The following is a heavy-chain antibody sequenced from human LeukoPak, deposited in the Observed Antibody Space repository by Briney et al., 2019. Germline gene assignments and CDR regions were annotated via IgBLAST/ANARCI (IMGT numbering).Heavy chain of an antibody. V-gene: IGHV4-34*01. CDR3: ARGTWLRPKMATAYYYMDV. CDR1: GGSFSGYY. Sequence: SETLSLTCAVYGGSFSGYYWSWIRQPPGKGQEWIGEITHSGSTNYNPSLKSRVTISVDTSKNQFSLKLSSVTAADTAVYYCARGTWLRPKMATAYYYMDVWGKGTTVTVSS. CDR2: ITHSGST. J-gene: IGHJ6*03. D-gene: IGHD5-24*01.